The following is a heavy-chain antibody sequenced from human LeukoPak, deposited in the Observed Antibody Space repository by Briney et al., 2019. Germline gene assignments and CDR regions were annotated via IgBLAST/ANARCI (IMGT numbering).Heavy chain of an antibody. D-gene: IGHD4-17*01. Sequence: SETLSLTCTVSGSSISSHSWNWLRQAPGKGLEWVGYVSHSGNTSYSPSLKDRVTISLDTSKNQFSLKLTSVTAADTAVFYCVRAFTVTTGVYYFDYWGQGTLVTVSS. CDR1: GSSISSHS. J-gene: IGHJ4*02. CDR2: VSHSGNT. CDR3: VRAFTVTTGVYYFDY. V-gene: IGHV4-59*11.